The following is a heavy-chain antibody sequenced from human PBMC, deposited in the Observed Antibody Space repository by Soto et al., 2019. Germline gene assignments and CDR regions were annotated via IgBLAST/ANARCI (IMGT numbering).Heavy chain of an antibody. V-gene: IGHV4-59*08. D-gene: IGHD4-4*01. Sequence: PSETLSLTCTVSGGSINNYYWSWIRQPPGKGLEWIRSIYYNGGTHYNPSLKSRVTISVDTSKNQFSLKLSSVTAADTAVYYCASPGRTTVGAYFDSWGQGTLVTVSS. CDR3: ASPGRTTVGAYFDS. CDR2: IYYNGGT. CDR1: GGSINNYY. J-gene: IGHJ4*02.